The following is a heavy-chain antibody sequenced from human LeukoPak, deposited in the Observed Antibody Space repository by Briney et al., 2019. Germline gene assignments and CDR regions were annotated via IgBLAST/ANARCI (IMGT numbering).Heavy chain of an antibody. V-gene: IGHV4-59*01. Sequence: SEGLSLTRAVSGGSITIYYWSCMRHPPGRGREWIRFIFYSGSTNYNPSLKRRVTMSVDTYKNQFSLQLRSVTAADTAVYFCARHSSSSPCFHYWGQGALVTVSS. CDR2: IFYSGST. D-gene: IGHD6-6*01. CDR1: GGSITIYY. J-gene: IGHJ4*02. CDR3: ARHSSSSPCFHY.